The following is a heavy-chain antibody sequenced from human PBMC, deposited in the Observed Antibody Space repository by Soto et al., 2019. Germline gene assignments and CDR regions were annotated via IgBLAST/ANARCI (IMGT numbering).Heavy chain of an antibody. Sequence: QVQLQQSGPGLVKPSQTLSLTCDISGDSVSSNSAAWNWIRQTPSRGLEWLGRTYYRSKWYSNYAISVKSRVTVNPDTYKNQFSLLLISVTPEDTAVYHCARRSLDDVSGYYYMDVWGKGTTITVSS. CDR1: GDSVSSNSAA. V-gene: IGHV6-1*01. CDR3: ARRSLDDVSGYYYMDV. D-gene: IGHD3-16*01. J-gene: IGHJ6*03. CDR2: TYYRSKWYS.